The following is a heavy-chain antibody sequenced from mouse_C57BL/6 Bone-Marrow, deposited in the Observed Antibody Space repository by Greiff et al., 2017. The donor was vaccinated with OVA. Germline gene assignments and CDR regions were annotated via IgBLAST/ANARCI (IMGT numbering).Heavy chain of an antibody. V-gene: IGHV5-9-1*02. J-gene: IGHJ4*01. CDR2: ISSGGDYS. CDR1: GFTFSSYA. CDR3: TRLLDAMDY. D-gene: IGHD2-1*01. Sequence: EVKLMESGEGLVKPGGSLKLSCAASGFTFSSYAMSWVRQTPEKRLEWVAYISSGGDYSYYADTVKGRFTISRDNARNTLYLQMSSLKSEDTAMYYCTRLLDAMDYWGQGTSVTVSS.